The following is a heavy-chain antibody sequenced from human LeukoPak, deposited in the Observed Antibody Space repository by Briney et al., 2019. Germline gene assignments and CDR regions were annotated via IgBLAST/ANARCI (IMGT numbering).Heavy chain of an antibody. Sequence: GGSLRLSCAASGFTFSSYAMSWVRQAPGKGLEWVSGISGGSGSTYYADSVKGRFTITRDNSNSTLYLQMNSLRAEDTALYYYAKDVRAIAPRYFDFWGQGTLVTVSS. CDR2: ISGGSGST. V-gene: IGHV3-23*01. J-gene: IGHJ4*02. CDR1: GFTFSSYA. CDR3: AKDVRAIAPRYFDF. D-gene: IGHD6-6*01.